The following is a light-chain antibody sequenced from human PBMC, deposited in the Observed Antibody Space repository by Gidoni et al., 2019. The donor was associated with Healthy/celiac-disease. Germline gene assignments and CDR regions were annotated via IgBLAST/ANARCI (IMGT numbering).Light chain of an antibody. Sequence: EIVLTQSLATLSLSPGERDTLSCRASQSVTSYFAWSQQKPGQAPRRLIYDASNRASGIPARFSGSGSGTDFTLTISSLGPEDFAVYYCQQRSNWPPELTFGGGTKVEIK. CDR2: DAS. V-gene: IGKV3-11*01. CDR3: QQRSNWPPELT. CDR1: QSVTSY. J-gene: IGKJ4*01.